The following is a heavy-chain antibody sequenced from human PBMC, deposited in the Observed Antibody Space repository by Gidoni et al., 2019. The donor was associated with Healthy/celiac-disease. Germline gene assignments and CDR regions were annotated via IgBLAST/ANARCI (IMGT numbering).Heavy chain of an antibody. Sequence: EVQLVESGGGWVKPGGSLRLSCAASGFTVSNAWMSWVRQAPGKGLEWVGRIKSKTAGGTTDYAAPVKGRFTISRDDSKNTLYLQINSLKTEDTAVYYCTTPYDYYDISGYYYVDYWGQGTLVTVSS. V-gene: IGHV3-15*01. D-gene: IGHD3-22*01. CDR3: TTPYDYYDISGYYYVDY. J-gene: IGHJ4*02. CDR2: IKSKTAGGTT. CDR1: GFTVSNAW.